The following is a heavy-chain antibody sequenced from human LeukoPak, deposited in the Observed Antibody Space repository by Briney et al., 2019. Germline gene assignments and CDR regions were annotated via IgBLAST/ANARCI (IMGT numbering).Heavy chain of an antibody. V-gene: IGHV3-21*01. CDR2: IRSRSTYI. Sequence: WGSLRLSCSASGFTFNGSSIKWVREARGTGLEWVSSIRSRSTYIYYADSVKGRFTVSRDNAKNSLSLQMNSLRVEDTAVYYCARILSGKRDGYNMDYWGQGTLVTVSS. D-gene: IGHD5-24*01. CDR1: GFTFNGSS. J-gene: IGHJ4*02. CDR3: ARILSGKRDGYNMDY.